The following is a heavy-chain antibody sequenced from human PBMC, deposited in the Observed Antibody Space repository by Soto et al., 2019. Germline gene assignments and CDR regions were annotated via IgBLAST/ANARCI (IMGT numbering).Heavy chain of an antibody. V-gene: IGHV3-48*03. D-gene: IGHD1-26*01. J-gene: IGHJ4*02. CDR2: ISSSGSTI. CDR3: ARDRGGGYGDY. CDR1: GFTFSSYE. Sequence: QPGGSLRLSCAASGFTFSSYEMNWVRQAPGKGLEWVSYISSSGSTIYYADSVRGRFTISRDNAKNSLYLQMNSLRAEDTAVYYCARDRGGGYGDYWGQGTLVTVSS.